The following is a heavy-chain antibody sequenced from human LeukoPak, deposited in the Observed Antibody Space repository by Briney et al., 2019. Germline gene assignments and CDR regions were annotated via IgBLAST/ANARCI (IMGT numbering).Heavy chain of an antibody. CDR2: IKQDGSEK. J-gene: IGHJ3*02. CDR1: GFTFSSYW. CDR3: ARDLYSSSWLDAFDI. V-gene: IGHV3-7*01. Sequence: PGGSLRLSCAGSGFTFSSYWMSWVRQAPGKGLEWVANIKQDGSEKYYVDSVKGRFTISRDNAKNSLYLQMNSLRAEDTAVYYCARDLYSSSWLDAFDIWGQGTMVTVSS. D-gene: IGHD6-13*01.